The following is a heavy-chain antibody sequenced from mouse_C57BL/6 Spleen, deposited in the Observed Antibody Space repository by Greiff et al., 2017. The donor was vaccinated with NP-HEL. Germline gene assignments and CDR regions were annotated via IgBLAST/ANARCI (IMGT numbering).Heavy chain of an antibody. Sequence: VQLQQPGAELVKPGASVKLSCKASGYTFTSYWMHWVKQRPGRGLEWIGRIDPNSGGTKYNEKFKSKATLTVDKPSSTAYMQLSSLTSEDSAVYYCARGGITTVVAPHYYAMDYWGQGTSVTVSS. CDR3: ARGGITTVVAPHYYAMDY. CDR1: GYTFTSYW. V-gene: IGHV1-72*01. D-gene: IGHD1-1*01. J-gene: IGHJ4*01. CDR2: IDPNSGGT.